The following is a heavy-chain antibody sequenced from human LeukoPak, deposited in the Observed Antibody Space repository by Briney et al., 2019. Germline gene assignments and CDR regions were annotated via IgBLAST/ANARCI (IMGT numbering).Heavy chain of an antibody. Sequence: ASVKVSCKASGGTFSSYAISWVRQAPGQRLEWMGGIIPIFGTANYAQKFQGRVTITTDESTSTAYMELSSLRSEDTAVYYCAAELDDDIMTGYSQPWGQGTLVTVSS. CDR1: GGTFSSYA. CDR3: AAELDDDIMTGYSQP. CDR2: IIPIFGTA. J-gene: IGHJ5*02. V-gene: IGHV1-69*05. D-gene: IGHD3-9*01.